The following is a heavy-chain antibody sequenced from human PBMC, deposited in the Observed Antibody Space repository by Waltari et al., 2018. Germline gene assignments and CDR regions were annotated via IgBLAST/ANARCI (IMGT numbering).Heavy chain of an antibody. D-gene: IGHD4-4*01. CDR1: GYTFTDYS. Sequence: VQLVQSGAAVKTPGASVKVSCKASGYTFTDYSIHWGRQAPGQGLEWMGWVNPYSGGTNYAQKFQGRVTMTRDTSISTAYMELNNLGSDDTALYYCARRPVDYRNPRFDYWGQGTLVTVGS. V-gene: IGHV1-2*02. CDR2: VNPYSGGT. CDR3: ARRPVDYRNPRFDY. J-gene: IGHJ4*02.